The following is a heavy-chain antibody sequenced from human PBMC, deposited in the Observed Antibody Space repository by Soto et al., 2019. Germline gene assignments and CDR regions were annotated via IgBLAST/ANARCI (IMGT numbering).Heavy chain of an antibody. D-gene: IGHD3-16*02. V-gene: IGHV4-39*06. CDR2: MYYSGTT. Sequence: PSETLSLTCTVSGGSISSSDFYWGWLRQTPGKGLEFIGSMYYSGTTYYNPSLKSRVTISVDTSKNQFTLKLISVTAADTAVYYCARGPPYDYIWGSYRVPPYYDPWGQGTLVTVSS. J-gene: IGHJ5*02. CDR3: ARGPPYDYIWGSYRVPPYYDP. CDR1: GGSISSSDFY.